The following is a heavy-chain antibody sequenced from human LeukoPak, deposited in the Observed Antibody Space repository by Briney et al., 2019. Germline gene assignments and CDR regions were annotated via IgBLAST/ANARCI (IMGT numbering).Heavy chain of an antibody. D-gene: IGHD4-17*01. J-gene: IGHJ5*02. CDR2: INPSGGST. CDR3: ARAIWSVTTLSWFDP. Sequence: ASVKVSCKASGYTFTSYYMHWVRQAPGQGLEWMGIINPSGGSTSYAQKFQGRVTMTRDMSTSTDYMELSSLRSEDTAVYYCARAIWSVTTLSWFDPWGQGTLVTVSS. CDR1: GYTFTSYY. V-gene: IGHV1-46*01.